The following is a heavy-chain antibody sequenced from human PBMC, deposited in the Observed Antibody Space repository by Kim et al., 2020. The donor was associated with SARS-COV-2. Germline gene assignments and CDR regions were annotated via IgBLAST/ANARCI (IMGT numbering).Heavy chain of an antibody. Sequence: SETLSLTCTVSGGSISSSSYYWGWIRQPPGKGLEWIGSIYYSGSTYYNPSLKSRVTISVDTSKNQFSLKLSSVTAADTAVYYCARLGLENLYYFGYWGQGTLVTVSS. CDR3: ARLGLENLYYFGY. V-gene: IGHV4-39*01. CDR2: IYYSGST. CDR1: GGSISSSSYY. J-gene: IGHJ4*02. D-gene: IGHD1-1*01.